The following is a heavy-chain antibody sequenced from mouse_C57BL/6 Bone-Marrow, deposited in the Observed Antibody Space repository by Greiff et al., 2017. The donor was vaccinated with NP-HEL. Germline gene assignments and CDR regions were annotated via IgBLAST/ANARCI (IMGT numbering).Heavy chain of an antibody. CDR2: INPYNGGT. J-gene: IGHJ1*03. Sequence: VQLQQSGPVLVKPGASVKMSCKASGYTFTDYYMNWVKQSHGKSLEWIGVINPYNGGTSYNQKFKGKATLTVDKSSSTAYMELNSLTSENSAVYYCARYGDVWYFDVWGTGTTVTVSS. V-gene: IGHV1-19*01. D-gene: IGHD2-13*01. CDR3: ARYGDVWYFDV. CDR1: GYTFTDYY.